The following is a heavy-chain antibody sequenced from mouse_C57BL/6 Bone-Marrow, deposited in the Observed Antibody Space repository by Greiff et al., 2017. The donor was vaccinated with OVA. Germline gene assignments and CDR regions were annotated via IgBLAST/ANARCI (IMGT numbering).Heavy chain of an antibody. CDR2: INPNNGGT. CDR1: GYTFTDYN. D-gene: IGHD4-1*01. J-gene: IGHJ1*03. Sequence: VQLQQSGPELVKPGASVKIPCKASGYTFTDYNMDWVKQSHGKSLEWIGDINPNNGGTIYNQKFKGKATLTVDKSSSTAYMELRSLTSEDTAVYYCARFWDPYWYFDVWGTGTTVTVSS. CDR3: ARFWDPYWYFDV. V-gene: IGHV1-18*01.